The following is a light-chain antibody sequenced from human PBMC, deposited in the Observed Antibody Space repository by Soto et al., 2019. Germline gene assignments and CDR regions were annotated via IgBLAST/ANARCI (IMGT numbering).Light chain of an antibody. CDR1: QSVSSN. CDR2: GAS. Sequence: EIVMMQSPATLSVSPGERATLSCRASQSVSSNLAWYQQKPGQAPRLLIYGASTRATGIPARFSGSGSGTEFTLTISSLQSEDFAVYYCQQRSNWPLTFGGGTKVEIK. V-gene: IGKV3-15*01. J-gene: IGKJ4*01. CDR3: QQRSNWPLT.